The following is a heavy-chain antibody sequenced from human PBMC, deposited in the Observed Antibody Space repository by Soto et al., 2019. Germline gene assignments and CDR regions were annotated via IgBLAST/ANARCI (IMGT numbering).Heavy chain of an antibody. D-gene: IGHD2-2*01. CDR1: GGSISSSY. J-gene: IGHJ6*02. CDR2: IYYSGNT. V-gene: IGHV4-59*01. CDR3: ARDGSTSSMDV. Sequence: ASETLSLTCTVSGGSISSSYWSWIRQPPGRGLEWIGYIYYSGNTNYNPSLKSRVSISVDTSKNQFSLKLSSVTAADTAVYYCARDGSTSSMDVWGPGTTVTVSS.